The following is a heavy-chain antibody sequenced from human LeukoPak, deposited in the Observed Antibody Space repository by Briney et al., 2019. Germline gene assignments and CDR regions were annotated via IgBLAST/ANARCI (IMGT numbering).Heavy chain of an antibody. CDR3: AKQGRRYYDFWSGYSGCFDY. Sequence: GGSLRLSCAASGVTFSSYAMSGVRQAPGKGLEWVSAISGSGGSTYYADSVKGRFTLSRDNSKNTLYLQMNSLRAEDTAVYYCAKQGRRYYDFWSGYSGCFDYWGQGTLVTVSS. D-gene: IGHD3-3*01. CDR1: GVTFSSYA. V-gene: IGHV3-23*01. J-gene: IGHJ4*02. CDR2: ISGSGGST.